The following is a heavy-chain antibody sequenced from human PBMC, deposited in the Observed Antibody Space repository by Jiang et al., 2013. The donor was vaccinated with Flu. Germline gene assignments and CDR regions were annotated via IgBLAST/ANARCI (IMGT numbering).Heavy chain of an antibody. CDR3: ARSFSGSRGVDFDY. V-gene: IGHV2-70*11. CDR2: IDWDDDK. Sequence: TLTCTFFGFSLSTSGMCVSWIRQPPGKALEWLARIDWDDDKYYNTSLKTRLTISKDTSKNQVVLTMTNMDPVDTATYYCARSFSGSRGVDFDYWGQGTLVTVSS. D-gene: IGHD3-10*01. J-gene: IGHJ4*02. CDR1: GFSLSTSGMC.